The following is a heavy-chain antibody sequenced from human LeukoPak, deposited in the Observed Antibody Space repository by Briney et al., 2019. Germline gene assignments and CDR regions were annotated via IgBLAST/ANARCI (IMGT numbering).Heavy chain of an antibody. Sequence: TSETLSLTCTVSGGSISSYYWSWIRQPPGKGLEWIGYIYTRGSTNYNPSLKSRVTISVDTYKNQFSMKLSSVTAEDTAVYYCARHSSSWYWDYWGQGTLVTVSS. CDR3: ARHSSSWYWDY. CDR2: IYTRGST. CDR1: GGSISSYY. D-gene: IGHD6-13*01. V-gene: IGHV4-4*09. J-gene: IGHJ4*02.